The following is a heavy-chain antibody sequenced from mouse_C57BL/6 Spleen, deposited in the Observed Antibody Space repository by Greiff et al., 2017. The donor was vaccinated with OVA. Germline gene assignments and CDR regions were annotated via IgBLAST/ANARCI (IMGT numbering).Heavy chain of an antibody. J-gene: IGHJ1*03. CDR3: ASESSLYYGSSYGYVDV. D-gene: IGHD1-1*01. V-gene: IGHV1-54*01. CDR2: INPGSGGT. CDR1: GYAFTNYL. Sequence: QVQLQQSGAELVRPGTSVKVSCKASGYAFTNYLIEWVKQRPGQGLEWIGVINPGSGGTNYNEKFKGKATLTADKYSSTAYMQLSSLTSEDSAVYFCASESSLYYGSSYGYVDVWGTGTTVTVSS.